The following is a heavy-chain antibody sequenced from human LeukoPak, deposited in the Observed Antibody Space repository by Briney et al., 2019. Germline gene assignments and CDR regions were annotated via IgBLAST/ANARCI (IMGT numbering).Heavy chain of an antibody. J-gene: IGHJ4*02. Sequence: SETLSLTCAVYGGSFSGYYWSWIRQPPGKGLEWIGEINHSGSTNYNPSLKSRVTISVDTSKNQFSLKLSSVTAADTAVYYCARGSGIQLWLRNYFDYWGQGTLVTVSS. CDR1: GGSFSGYY. D-gene: IGHD5-18*01. CDR2: INHSGST. CDR3: ARGSGIQLWLRNYFDY. V-gene: IGHV4-34*01.